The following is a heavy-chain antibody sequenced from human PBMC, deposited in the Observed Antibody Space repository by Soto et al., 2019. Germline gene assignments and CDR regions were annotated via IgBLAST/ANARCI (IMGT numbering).Heavy chain of an antibody. CDR3: ARTGRVAVAGESDS. Sequence: GGSLRLSCVVSGFTFSNSWMTWVRQAPGKGLEWVANIKEDGSQKYYVDSVKGRFTISRDNAKNSLHLQMDSLRVDDTAMYYCARTGRVAVAGESDSWDQGTLVTV. J-gene: IGHJ4*02. CDR2: IKEDGSQK. V-gene: IGHV3-7*01. D-gene: IGHD6-19*01. CDR1: GFTFSNSW.